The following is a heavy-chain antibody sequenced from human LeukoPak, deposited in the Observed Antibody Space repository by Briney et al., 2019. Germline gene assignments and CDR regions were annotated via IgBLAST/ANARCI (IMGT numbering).Heavy chain of an antibody. CDR1: GFTFSTFA. D-gene: IGHD6-19*01. J-gene: IGHJ4*02. CDR3: AKEGVSSGWYSALADVFDY. V-gene: IGHV3-23*01. CDR2: IFPSGGEI. Sequence: PGGSLRLSCAASGFTFSTFAMIWVRQPPGKGLEWVSSIFPSGGEIHYADSVRGRFTISRDNSKSTLSLQMNSLRAEDTAIYYCAKEGVSSGWYSALADVFDYWGQGTLVTVSS.